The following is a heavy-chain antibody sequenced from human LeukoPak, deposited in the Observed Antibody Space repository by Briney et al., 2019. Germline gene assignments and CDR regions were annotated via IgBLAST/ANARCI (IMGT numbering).Heavy chain of an antibody. V-gene: IGHV3-7*01. J-gene: IGHJ6*03. CDR3: ARESRVAAAGYYYYYMDV. Sequence: PGGSLRLSCAASGFTFSSYWMSWVRQAPGKGLEWVANIKQDGSEKYYVDSVRGRFTISRDNAKNSLYLQMNSLRAEDTAVYYCARESRVAAAGYYYYYMDVWGKGTTVTVSS. D-gene: IGHD6-13*01. CDR1: GFTFSSYW. CDR2: IKQDGSEK.